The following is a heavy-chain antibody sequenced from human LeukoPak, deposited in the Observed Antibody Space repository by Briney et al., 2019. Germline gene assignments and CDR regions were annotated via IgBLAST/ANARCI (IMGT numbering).Heavy chain of an antibody. J-gene: IGHJ4*02. Sequence: GGSLRLSCAASGFTFSNYWMTWVRQAPGKGLEWVANIKQDGSEKYYVDSVKGRFTISRDNAKNSLFLQKNSLRVEDTAVYFCARDYRSSSGRSIDYWGQGSLVTVSS. D-gene: IGHD6-6*01. CDR3: ARDYRSSSGRSIDY. CDR1: GFTFSNYW. CDR2: IKQDGSEK. V-gene: IGHV3-7*01.